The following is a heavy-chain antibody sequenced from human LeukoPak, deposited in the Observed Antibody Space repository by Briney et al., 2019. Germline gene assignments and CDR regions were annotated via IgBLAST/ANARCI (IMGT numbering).Heavy chain of an antibody. D-gene: IGHD5-12*01. Sequence: SETLSLTCTVSGGSISSGDYYWSWIRQPPGKGLEWLGYIYYSGSTYYNPSLKSRVTISVDTSKNHFSLKLSSVTAADTAVYYCVRASSSGYDIIDYWGQGTLVIVSS. CDR2: IYYSGST. CDR3: VRASSSGYDIIDY. CDR1: GGSISSGDYY. V-gene: IGHV4-30-4*01. J-gene: IGHJ4*02.